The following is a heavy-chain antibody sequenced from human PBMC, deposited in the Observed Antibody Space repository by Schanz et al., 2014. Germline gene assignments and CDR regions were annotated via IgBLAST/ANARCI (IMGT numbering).Heavy chain of an antibody. J-gene: IGHJ6*02. CDR3: ARAKRFGDMDV. Sequence: QVQLVQSGAEVKKPGSPVKVSCKSSGGTFSSYAISWVRQAPGQGPEFMGWISTFRNEDTNSAQRFQGRLTMTTDTSTSTAYMELNSLNSDDTAVYYCARAKRFGDMDVWGQGTTVTVSS. CDR2: ISTFRNEDT. D-gene: IGHD3-10*01. CDR1: GGTFSSYA. V-gene: IGHV1-18*01.